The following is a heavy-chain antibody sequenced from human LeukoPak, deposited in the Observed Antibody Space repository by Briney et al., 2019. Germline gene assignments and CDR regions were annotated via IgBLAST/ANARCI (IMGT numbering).Heavy chain of an antibody. CDR1: GFTFSSYS. Sequence: PGGSLRLSCAASGFTFSSYSMNWVRQAPGKGLEWVSSISSSSSYIYYADSVKGRFPISRDNAKNSLYLQMNSLRAEDTAVYYCARGGGPLGSNWGQGTLVTVSS. J-gene: IGHJ4*02. CDR3: ARGGGPLGSN. D-gene: IGHD3-3*02. V-gene: IGHV3-21*01. CDR2: ISSSSSYI.